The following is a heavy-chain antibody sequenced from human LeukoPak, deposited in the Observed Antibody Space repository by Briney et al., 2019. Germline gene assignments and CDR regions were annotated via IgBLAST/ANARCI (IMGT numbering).Heavy chain of an antibody. CDR2: ISGSDTTT. V-gene: IGHV3-23*01. D-gene: IGHD2-2*01. Sequence: GGSLRLSCAASGFTFRSSGMSWVRQAPGKGLEWVSYISGSDTTTHYADSVEGRFTISRDNSKNTLYLQMNSLRAEDTAVYFCAKDQVVPFDYWGQGTLVTVSS. J-gene: IGHJ4*02. CDR1: GFTFRSSG. CDR3: AKDQVVPFDY.